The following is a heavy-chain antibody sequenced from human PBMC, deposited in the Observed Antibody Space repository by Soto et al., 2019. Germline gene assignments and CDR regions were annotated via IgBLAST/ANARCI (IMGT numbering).Heavy chain of an antibody. CDR1: GFTVSSNY. Sequence: EVQLVESGGGLVQPGGSLRLSCAASGFTVSSNYMSWVRQAPGKGLEWVSVIYSGGSTYYADSVKGRFTISRDNSKNTRYLQMNSPGAEDTAVYYCARVSMAAFDPWGQGTLVTVSS. CDR3: ARVSMAAFDP. J-gene: IGHJ5*02. V-gene: IGHV3-66*01. D-gene: IGHD3-3*02. CDR2: IYSGGST.